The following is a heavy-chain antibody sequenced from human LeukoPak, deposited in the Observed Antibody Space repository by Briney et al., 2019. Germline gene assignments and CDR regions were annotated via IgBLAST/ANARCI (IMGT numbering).Heavy chain of an antibody. CDR1: GGSISSYY. CDR3: ARDNDSRDPPHFDY. V-gene: IGHV4-59*01. CDR2: IYYSGRT. D-gene: IGHD3-16*01. J-gene: IGHJ4*02. Sequence: PSETLSLTCTVSGGSISSYYWSWIRQPPGKGLEWIGYIYYSGRTNYNPSLKSRVTISGDTSKNQFSLKLSSVTAADTAVYYCARDNDSRDPPHFDYWGQGTLVTVSS.